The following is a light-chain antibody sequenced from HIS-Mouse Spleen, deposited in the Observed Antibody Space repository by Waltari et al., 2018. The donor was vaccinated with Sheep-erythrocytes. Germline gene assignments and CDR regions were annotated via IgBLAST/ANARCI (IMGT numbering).Light chain of an antibody. Sequence: QSVLTQPPSVSAAPGQKVTISCSGSSSNIGNNYVSWYQQLPGTAPKLLIYDNNKRPPGIPDRCAGSKSGTSATLGITGLQTGDEADDYCGTWDSSLSAVVFGGGTKLTVL. CDR2: DNN. CDR1: SSNIGNNY. V-gene: IGLV1-51*01. CDR3: GTWDSSLSAVV. J-gene: IGLJ2*01.